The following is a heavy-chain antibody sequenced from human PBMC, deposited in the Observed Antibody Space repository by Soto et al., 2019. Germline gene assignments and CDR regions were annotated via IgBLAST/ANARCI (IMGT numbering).Heavy chain of an antibody. CDR3: ARGDYGTGGYPFPYFDY. D-gene: IGHD2-8*02. Sequence: GASVQVSCKASGYSFTGYYIHWVRQAPGQGLEWMGWINPDSGATNYAQNFQGRVTLTSDTSISTASMDLTSLTSDDTAVYYCARGDYGTGGYPFPYFDYWGQGTLVTVSS. V-gene: IGHV1-2*02. CDR1: GYSFTGYY. CDR2: INPDSGAT. J-gene: IGHJ4*02.